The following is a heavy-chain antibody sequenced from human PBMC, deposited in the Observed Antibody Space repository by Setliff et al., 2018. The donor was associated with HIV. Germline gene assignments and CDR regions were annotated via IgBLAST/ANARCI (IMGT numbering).Heavy chain of an antibody. V-gene: IGHV1-18*01. CDR2: ISISNGNT. CDR3: ARFAVAGTKWSDP. D-gene: IGHD6-19*01. CDR1: GYTFTSYG. J-gene: IGHJ5*02. Sequence: ASVKVSCKASGYTFTSYGISWVRQAPGQGLEWMGWISISNGNTNYAQQLQGRVTLTTDTSTSTAYMELRSLRSDDTAVYYCARFAVAGTKWSDPWGQGTLVTVS.